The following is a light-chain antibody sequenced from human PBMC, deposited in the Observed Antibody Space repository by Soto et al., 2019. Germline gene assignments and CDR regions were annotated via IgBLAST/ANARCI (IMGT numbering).Light chain of an antibody. V-gene: IGKV3-20*01. CDR2: GVS. Sequence: EIVLTQSPGTLSLSPGERATLSCRASQSVSSSYLAWYQQKPGQAPRLLIFGVSSRATGIPDRFSDSGSGTDFTLTISRLEPEDFAVYYCQQYGTSPGMYTFGQGTKLEIK. CDR3: QQYGTSPGMYT. J-gene: IGKJ2*01. CDR1: QSVSSSY.